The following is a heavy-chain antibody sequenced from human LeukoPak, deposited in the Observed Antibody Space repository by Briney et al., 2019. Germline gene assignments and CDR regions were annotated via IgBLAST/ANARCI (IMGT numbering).Heavy chain of an antibody. J-gene: IGHJ4*02. CDR1: GFTFSTYA. Sequence: GGSLRLSCAASGFTFSTYAMSWVRQAPGKGLEWVSGIDNDGSSANYTDSVKGRVTISGDNAKNTLYLQMNSLRAGDTAVYYCARDTHSYFDYWGQGTPVTVSS. CDR2: IDNDGSSA. CDR3: ARDTHSYFDY. D-gene: IGHD2-15*01. V-gene: IGHV3-74*01.